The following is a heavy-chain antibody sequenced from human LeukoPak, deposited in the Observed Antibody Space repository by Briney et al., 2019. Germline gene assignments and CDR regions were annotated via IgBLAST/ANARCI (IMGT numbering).Heavy chain of an antibody. CDR3: ARDPNRYCGGDCSIDY. V-gene: IGHV3-30-3*01. CDR2: MSYDGSNK. Sequence: PGGSLRLSCAASGFTFSSYTMHWVRQAPGKGLEGVAVMSYDGSNKYYLDSVKGRFTISRDNSKDTLYLQMNSLRAEDTAVYYCARDPNRYCGGDCSIDYWGQGTLVTVSS. J-gene: IGHJ4*02. D-gene: IGHD2-21*02. CDR1: GFTFSSYT.